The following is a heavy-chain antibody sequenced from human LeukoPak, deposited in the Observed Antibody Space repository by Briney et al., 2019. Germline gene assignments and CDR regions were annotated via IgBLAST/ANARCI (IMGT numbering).Heavy chain of an antibody. CDR1: GGSISSYY. Sequence: SETLSLTCTVSGGSISSYYRSWIRQPPGKGLEWIGRIYTSGSTNYNPSLKRRVNMSVNTSKNQFSLKRSSVTGADTAVYYCAGGGRSIVFWGEGTLFSVSS. D-gene: IGHD1-1*01. V-gene: IGHV4-4*07. J-gene: IGHJ4*02. CDR2: IYTSGST. CDR3: AGGGRSIVF.